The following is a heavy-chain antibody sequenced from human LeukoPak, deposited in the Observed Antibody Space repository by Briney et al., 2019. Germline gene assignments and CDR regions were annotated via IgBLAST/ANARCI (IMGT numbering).Heavy chain of an antibody. J-gene: IGHJ5*02. CDR3: ARGFDP. CDR2: IYASGNT. CDR1: GGSITSGNYY. V-gene: IGHV4-61*02. Sequence: SETLSLTCTVSGGSITSGNYYWSWIRQPAGKGLEWIGRIYASGNTNYNPSLKSRVTISVDTSKNQCSLRLSSVTAADTAVYYCARGFDPWGQGTLVTVSS.